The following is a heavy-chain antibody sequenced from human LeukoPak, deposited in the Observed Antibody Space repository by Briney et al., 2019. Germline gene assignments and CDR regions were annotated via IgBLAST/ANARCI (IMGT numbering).Heavy chain of an antibody. CDR2: IYPGDSDT. CDR1: GYSFTSYW. V-gene: IGHV5-51*01. J-gene: IGHJ4*02. D-gene: IGHD2-2*01. CDR3: ARQVVVPAAPADY. Sequence: GESLKISCKGSGYSFTSYWISWVRQMPGKGLEWMGIIYPGDSDTRYSPSFQGQVTISADKSISTAYLQWSSLKASDTAMYYCARQVVVPAAPADYWGQGTLVTVSS.